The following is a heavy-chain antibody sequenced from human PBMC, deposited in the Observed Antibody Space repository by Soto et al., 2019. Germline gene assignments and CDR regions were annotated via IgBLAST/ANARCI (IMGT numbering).Heavy chain of an antibody. J-gene: IGHJ4*02. CDR1: GGSISSYY. CDR3: ATKIVGTPYYFDY. D-gene: IGHD1-26*01. Sequence: ASETLSLTCTVSGGSISSYYWSWIRQPPGKGLEWIGYIYYRGGTNYNPSLKSRVTMSVDTSKNQFSLSLCSVTAADTAVYYCATKIVGTPYYFDYWGQGSLVTVSS. V-gene: IGHV4-59*01. CDR2: IYYRGGT.